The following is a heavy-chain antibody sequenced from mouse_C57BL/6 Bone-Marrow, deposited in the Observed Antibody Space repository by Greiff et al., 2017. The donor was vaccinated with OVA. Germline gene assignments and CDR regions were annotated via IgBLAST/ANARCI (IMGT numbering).Heavy chain of an antibody. V-gene: IGHV1-19*01. D-gene: IGHD1-1*01. CDR3: ARLGGSSYWYFDD. CDR2: INPYNGGT. Sequence: VQLQQSGPVLVKPGASVKMSCKASGYTFTDYYMNWVKQSHGKSLEWIGVINPYNGGTSYNQKFKGKATLTADKSSSTAYMELSSLTSEDSAVYYCARLGGSSYWYFDDWGTGTTVTVSS. CDR1: GYTFTDYY. J-gene: IGHJ1*03.